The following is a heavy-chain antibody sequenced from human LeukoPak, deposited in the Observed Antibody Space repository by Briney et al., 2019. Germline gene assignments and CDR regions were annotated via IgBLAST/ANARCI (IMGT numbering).Heavy chain of an antibody. V-gene: IGHV1-2*02. CDR2: INPNSGGT. CDR1: GDTFTGYY. D-gene: IGHD4-23*01. J-gene: IGHJ4*02. CDR3: ARDRPHGGYPYYFDS. Sequence: ASVKVSCKASGDTFTGYYIHWVRQAPGQGLDWMVWINPNSGGTNYAQKFQGRVTMTRDTSISTAYMELSRLRSDDTAVYYCARDRPHGGYPYYFDSWGQGTQVTVSS.